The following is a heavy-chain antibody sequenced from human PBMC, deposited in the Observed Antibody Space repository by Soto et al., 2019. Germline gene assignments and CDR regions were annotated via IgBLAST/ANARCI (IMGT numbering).Heavy chain of an antibody. CDR2: INPSGST. CDR3: ARGERTYSSGP. V-gene: IGHV4-34*01. D-gene: IGHD6-25*01. Sequence: PSETLSLTCAVYGGSFSPYYWTWIRQPPGKGLEWIGEINPSGSTNYNPSLKSRVTISVDTSKNQFSLKLTSVTAADTAIYYCARGERTYSSGPWGQGTLVTVSS. J-gene: IGHJ5*02. CDR1: GGSFSPYY.